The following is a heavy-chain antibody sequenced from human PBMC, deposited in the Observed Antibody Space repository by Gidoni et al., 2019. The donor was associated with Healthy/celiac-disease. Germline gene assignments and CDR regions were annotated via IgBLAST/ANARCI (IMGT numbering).Heavy chain of an antibody. CDR3: ARERHYYDSSGYLDY. J-gene: IGHJ4*02. Sequence: QVQLVESGGGVVQPGRSLRLSCSASGFTFSSYAMHWVRQAPGKGLEWVAVISYDGSNKYYADSVKGRFTISRDNSKNTLYLQMNSLRAEDTAVYYCARERHYYDSSGYLDYWGQGTLVTVSS. D-gene: IGHD3-22*01. V-gene: IGHV3-30-3*01. CDR2: ISYDGSNK. CDR1: GFTFSSYA.